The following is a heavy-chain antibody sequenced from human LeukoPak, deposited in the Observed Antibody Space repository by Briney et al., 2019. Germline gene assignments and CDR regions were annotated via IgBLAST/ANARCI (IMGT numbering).Heavy chain of an antibody. CDR3: ARYYYDCSGLTP. CDR1: GGSISSYY. CDR2: IYYSGST. Sequence: PSETLSLTCTVSGGSISSYYWGWIRQPPGKGLEWIGSIYYSGSTYYNPSLKSRVTISVDTSKNQFSLKLSSVTAADTAVYYCARYYYDCSGLTPWGQGTLLTVSS. J-gene: IGHJ5*02. D-gene: IGHD3-22*01. V-gene: IGHV4-39*01.